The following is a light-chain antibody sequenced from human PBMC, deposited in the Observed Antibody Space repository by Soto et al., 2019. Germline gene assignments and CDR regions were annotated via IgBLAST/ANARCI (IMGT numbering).Light chain of an antibody. CDR1: QSVSSSY. CDR2: GAS. V-gene: IGKV3-20*01. J-gene: IGKJ1*01. Sequence: EIVLTQSPGTLSLSPGERATLSCRASQSVSSSYLAWYQQKPGQAPRLLIYGASSRATGIPDRFSGSGSGTDLTLTISRLEPEDFAVYYCHQYGSSSWTFGQGTKVEIK. CDR3: HQYGSSSWT.